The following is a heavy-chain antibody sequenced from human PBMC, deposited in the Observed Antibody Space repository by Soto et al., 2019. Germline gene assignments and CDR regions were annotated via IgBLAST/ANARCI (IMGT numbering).Heavy chain of an antibody. CDR2: IYPGDSNT. Sequence: KDTRYSFNRHSSGCIRQQPSKSLEWMGIIYPGDSNTRYSPSFQGQVTISADKSISTAYLQWSSMKASDTAMYYCASQLLKRGYSEYKDAFDMWAQGTLVTVSS. V-gene: IGHV5-51*01. J-gene: IGHJ3*02. D-gene: IGHD5-12*01. CDR1: RYSFNRHS. CDR3: ASQLLKRGYSEYKDAFDM.